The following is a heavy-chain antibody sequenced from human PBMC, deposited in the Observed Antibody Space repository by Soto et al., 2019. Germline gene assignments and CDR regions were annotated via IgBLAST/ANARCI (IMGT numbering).Heavy chain of an antibody. CDR2: TSYDGNNK. CDR1: GFRFKSFV. V-gene: IGHV3-30*19. J-gene: IGHJ4*02. Sequence: QVQLVESGGGVVQPGTSLRLSCAASGFRFKSFVMHWVRQAPGKGLEWVAFTSYDGNNKDYGASVKGRFTVSRDNSQNTLHPQMDFLRPEETAIYYCARWGTTGGFDLWGQGTLVSVSS. CDR3: ARWGTTGGFDL. D-gene: IGHD3-16*01.